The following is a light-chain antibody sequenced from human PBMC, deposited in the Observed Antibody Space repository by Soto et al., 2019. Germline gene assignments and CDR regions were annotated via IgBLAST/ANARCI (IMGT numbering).Light chain of an antibody. Sequence: DIQMTQSPSSLSTSVGDRVTITCQASHDISNYLNWYQQKSGKPPKLLIYDASNLKAGVPSRFSGSGSGTDFTLTISSLQPEDVATYYCQQHGNLPSFGPGTKVHFK. CDR1: HDISNY. V-gene: IGKV1-33*01. J-gene: IGKJ3*01. CDR3: QQHGNLPS. CDR2: DAS.